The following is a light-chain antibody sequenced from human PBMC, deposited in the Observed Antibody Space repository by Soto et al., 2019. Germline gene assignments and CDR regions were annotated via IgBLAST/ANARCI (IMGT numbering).Light chain of an antibody. J-gene: IGKJ4*01. V-gene: IGKV1-33*01. CDR3: QQYDNLPLT. CDR2: DAS. Sequence: DLQMTQSPSSLSASVGDRVTITCQASQDISNYLNWYQQIPGKAPKLLIYDASNLETGVPSRFSGSGSGTAFTFTISSLQAEDIATYYCQQYDNLPLTFGGGTKVEIK. CDR1: QDISNY.